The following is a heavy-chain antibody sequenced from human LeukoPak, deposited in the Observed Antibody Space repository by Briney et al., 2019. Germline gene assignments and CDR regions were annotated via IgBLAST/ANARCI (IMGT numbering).Heavy chain of an antibody. CDR2: IYYSGST. J-gene: IGHJ4*02. CDR3: ARSYGPFDY. D-gene: IGHD4-17*01. V-gene: IGHV4-59*01. CDR1: GGSISSYY. Sequence: PSETQSLTCTVSGGSISSYYWSWIRQPPGKGLEWIGYIYYSGSTNYNPSLKSRVTISVDTSKNQFSLKLSSVTAADTAVYYCARSYGPFDYWGQGTLVTVSS.